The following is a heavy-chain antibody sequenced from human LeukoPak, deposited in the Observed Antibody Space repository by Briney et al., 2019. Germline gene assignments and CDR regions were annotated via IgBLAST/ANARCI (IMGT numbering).Heavy chain of an antibody. CDR1: GFTFSSYA. CDR3: ARVGALKLDTAMVYGGMDV. Sequence: PGGSLRLSCAASGFTFSSYAMHWVRQAPGKGLEWVAVISYDGSNKYYADSVKGRFTISRDNSKNTLYLQMNSLRAEDTAVYYCARVGALKLDTAMVYGGMDVWGQGTTVTVSS. CDR2: ISYDGSNK. V-gene: IGHV3-30*14. D-gene: IGHD5-18*01. J-gene: IGHJ6*02.